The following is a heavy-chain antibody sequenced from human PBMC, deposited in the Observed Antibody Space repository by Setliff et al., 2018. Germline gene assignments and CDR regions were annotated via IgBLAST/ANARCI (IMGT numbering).Heavy chain of an antibody. D-gene: IGHD3-22*01. CDR1: GFSFSDYY. J-gene: IGHJ4*02. CDR3: ARVHYETSTYSPTLFDH. V-gene: IGHV3-11*01. Sequence: GGSLRLSCAASGFSFSDYYMMWIRQAPGKGLEWVSYISNDAYTIHYADSMKGRLTISRDNSKNSVFLQMNSLRVENTAVYYCARVHYETSTYSPTLFDHWGQGALVTVSS. CDR2: ISNDAYTI.